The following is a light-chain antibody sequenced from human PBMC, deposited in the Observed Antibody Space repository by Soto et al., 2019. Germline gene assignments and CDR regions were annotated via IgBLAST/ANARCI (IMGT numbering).Light chain of an antibody. V-gene: IGKV3-15*01. CDR3: QQYNNWPLT. CDR2: GAS. CDR1: QSVSIN. J-gene: IGKJ4*01. Sequence: EIVMTQSPATLSVSPGERATLSCRASQSVSINLAWYQQKPGQAPRLLIYGASTRATGIPARFSGSGSGTEFTVTISSLQSEDFAVYYCQQYNNWPLTFGGGTNVEIK.